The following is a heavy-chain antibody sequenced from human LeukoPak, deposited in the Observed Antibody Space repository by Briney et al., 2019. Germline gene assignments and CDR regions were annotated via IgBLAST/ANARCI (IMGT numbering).Heavy chain of an antibody. Sequence: PSETLSLTCTVSGDSNDNNGFYWGWIRQPPGTGLEWIGNIYYSGSTYYNPSLKSRVTTSVDTSKKQFSLKLSSVTAADTAVYYCARGTRGSDSSFDFWGQGTLVTVSS. CDR2: IYYSGST. D-gene: IGHD1-1*01. J-gene: IGHJ4*02. CDR1: GDSNDNNGFY. CDR3: ARGTRGSDSSFDF. V-gene: IGHV4-39*07.